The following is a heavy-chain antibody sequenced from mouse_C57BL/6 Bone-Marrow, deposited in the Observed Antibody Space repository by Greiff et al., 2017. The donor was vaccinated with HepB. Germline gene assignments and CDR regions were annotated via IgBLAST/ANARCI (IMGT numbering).Heavy chain of an antibody. CDR3: AISSLPYYAMDY. Sequence: QVQLQQPGAELVKPGASVKLSCKASGYTFTSYWMHWVKQRPGRGLEWIGRIHPSDSDTNYNQKFKGKATLTVDKSSSTAYMQLSSLTSEDSAVYYCAISSLPYYAMDYWGQGTSVTVSS. V-gene: IGHV1-74*01. J-gene: IGHJ4*01. CDR1: GYTFTSYW. CDR2: IHPSDSDT.